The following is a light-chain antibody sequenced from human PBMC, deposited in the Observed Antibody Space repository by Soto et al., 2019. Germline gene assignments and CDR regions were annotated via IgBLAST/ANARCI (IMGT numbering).Light chain of an antibody. CDR1: SGNSSYA. V-gene: IGLV4-69*01. CDR2: LNSDGSH. Sequence: QPVLTQSPSASASLGASVKLTCIRSSGNSSYAIAWHQQQPEKGPRYLMKLNSDGSHSRGDGIPDRFSGSSSGAERYLTISSLQSEDEADYYCQTWGTGIHVFGTGTKLTVL. CDR3: QTWGTGIHV. J-gene: IGLJ1*01.